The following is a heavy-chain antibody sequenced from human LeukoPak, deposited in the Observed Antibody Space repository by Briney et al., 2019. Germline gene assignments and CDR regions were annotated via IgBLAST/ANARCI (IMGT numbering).Heavy chain of an antibody. CDR2: VVPIFGTT. CDR3: STLGHGSNGYYRSTDF. Sequence: SVKVSCKASGGTFSSYTIGWVRQAPGQGLEWMGRVVPIFGTTNYAQKFQDRVTITADKSTSTAYMQLSSLTSDDTAVYYCSTLGHGSNGYYRSTDFWGQGTLVTVSS. V-gene: IGHV1-69*08. J-gene: IGHJ4*02. CDR1: GGTFSSYT. D-gene: IGHD3-22*01.